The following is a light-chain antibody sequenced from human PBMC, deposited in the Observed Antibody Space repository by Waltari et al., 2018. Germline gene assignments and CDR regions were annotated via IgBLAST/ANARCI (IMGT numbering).Light chain of an antibody. Sequence: DIQVTQSPSSLSASVGDRVTITCRASENVNNYLNWYQQKPGKAPKLLIYKASTLQSGVPSRFSGSGSGTDYTFTISSLQSDDVATYFCQNGYEISYSFGQGTKVEIK. J-gene: IGKJ2*03. CDR3: QNGYEISYS. CDR1: ENVNNY. V-gene: IGKV1-39*02. CDR2: KAS.